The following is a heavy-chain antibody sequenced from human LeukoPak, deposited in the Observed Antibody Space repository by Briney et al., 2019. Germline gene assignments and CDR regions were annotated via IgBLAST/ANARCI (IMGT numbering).Heavy chain of an antibody. V-gene: IGHV1-8*03. CDR1: GYTFTSYD. J-gene: IGHJ3*02. CDR3: AIQLELQTSDAFDI. Sequence: ASVKVSCKASGYTFTSYDINWVRQATGQGLEWVGWMNPNSGNTGYAQKFQGRVTITRNTSISTAYMELSSLRSEDTAVYYCAIQLELQTSDAFDIWGQGTMVTVSS. CDR2: MNPNSGNT. D-gene: IGHD1-7*01.